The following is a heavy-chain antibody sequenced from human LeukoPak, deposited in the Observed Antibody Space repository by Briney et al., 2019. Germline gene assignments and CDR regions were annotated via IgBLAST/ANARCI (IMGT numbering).Heavy chain of an antibody. CDR1: GFTFSDYY. V-gene: IGHV3-11*05. Sequence: GGSLRLSCAASGFTFSDYYMSWIRQAPGKGLEWVSYISSSSSYTNYADSVKGRFTISRDNAKNSPYLQMNSLRAEDTAVYYCARAPNDYGDSSFDYWGQGTLVTVSS. D-gene: IGHD4-17*01. CDR3: ARAPNDYGDSSFDY. CDR2: ISSSSSYT. J-gene: IGHJ4*02.